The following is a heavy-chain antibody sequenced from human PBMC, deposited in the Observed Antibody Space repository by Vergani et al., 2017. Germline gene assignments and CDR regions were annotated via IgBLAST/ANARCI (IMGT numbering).Heavy chain of an antibody. J-gene: IGHJ6*04. Sequence: QLQLQESGPGLVKPSETLSLTCAVSGVSIKSRSYYWGWIRQSPGKGLEWIGSIYDNGNTYYNPSLKSRVAISVDTSKKQVYLNLGSVTAADTAVYYCARNRAIELAGRMHYYYAIDVWGEGTTVAVSS. CDR2: IYDNGNT. D-gene: IGHD5-24*01. V-gene: IGHV4-39*01. CDR1: GVSIKSRSYY. CDR3: ARNRAIELAGRMHYYYAIDV.